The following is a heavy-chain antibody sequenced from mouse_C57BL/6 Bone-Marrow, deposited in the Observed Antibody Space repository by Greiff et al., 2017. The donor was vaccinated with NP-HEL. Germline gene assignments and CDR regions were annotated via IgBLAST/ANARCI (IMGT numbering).Heavy chain of an antibody. CDR1: GFTFSSYG. D-gene: IGHD2-1*01. CDR3: ARHSTDLDY. Sequence: EVHLVESGGDLVKPGGSLKLSCAASGFTFSSYGMSWVRQTPDKRLEWVATISSGGSYTYYPDSVKGRFTISRDNAKNTLYLQMSSLKSEDTAMYYCARHSTDLDYWGQGTTLTVSS. CDR2: ISSGGSYT. V-gene: IGHV5-6*01. J-gene: IGHJ2*01.